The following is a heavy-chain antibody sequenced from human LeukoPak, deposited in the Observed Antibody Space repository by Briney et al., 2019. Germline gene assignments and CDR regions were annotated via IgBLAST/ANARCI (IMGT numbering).Heavy chain of an antibody. D-gene: IGHD6-13*01. J-gene: IGHJ5*02. CDR1: GYSFTNYG. Sequence: ASVKVSCKASGYSFTNYGFNWVRQAPGQGLEWLGWISAYNGHTIYGQKFQGKVTMTTDTSTSTACMELRNLMSDDTAVYYCARDQQFGIAAVDSWFDPWGQGTLVTVSS. CDR3: ARDQQFGIAAVDSWFDP. V-gene: IGHV1-18*01. CDR2: ISAYNGHT.